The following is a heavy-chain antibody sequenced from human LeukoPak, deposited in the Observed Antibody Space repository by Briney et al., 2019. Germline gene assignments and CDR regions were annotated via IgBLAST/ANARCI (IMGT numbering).Heavy chain of an antibody. V-gene: IGHV3-23*01. Sequence: GSLRLSCAASGFTFSSYGMTWVRQAPGKGLERVSVINDSGSSTFYADSVKGRFTISRYNSKNTLYLQMSGLRAKDTAVYYCARSLKWNLVGFDHWGQGTLVIVSS. CDR2: INDSGSST. CDR1: GFTFSSYG. J-gene: IGHJ4*02. CDR3: ARSLKWNLVGFDH. D-gene: IGHD3-3*01.